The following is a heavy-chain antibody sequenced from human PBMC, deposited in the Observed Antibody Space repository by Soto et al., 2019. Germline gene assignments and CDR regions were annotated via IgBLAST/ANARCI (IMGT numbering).Heavy chain of an antibody. CDR3: AEYTFYDILTGRKKRNWFAP. D-gene: IGHD3-9*01. Sequence: PSETLSLTCAVSGGCISSGGYSWSWIRQPPGKGLEWIGYIYHSGSTYYNPSLKSRVTISVDRSKNQFSLKLSSVTAADTAVYYCAEYTFYDILTGRKKRNWFAPWGRGTLVPVSS. CDR2: IYHSGST. J-gene: IGHJ5*02. CDR1: GGCISSGGYS. V-gene: IGHV4-30-2*01.